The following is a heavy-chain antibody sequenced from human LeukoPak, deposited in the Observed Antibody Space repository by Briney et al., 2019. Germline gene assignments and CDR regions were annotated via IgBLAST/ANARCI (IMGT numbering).Heavy chain of an antibody. Sequence: GGSLRLSCVASGFTFISYWMTWVRQAPGKGLDWVANINQDGSDKSYVASVSGRSTIYRHNAKNSLYLQINSLRAEDTAVYYCARHSSGRFFFSESPIPTLGSPWGQGTLVTVSS. J-gene: IGHJ5*02. D-gene: IGHD1-26*01. V-gene: IGHV3-7*05. CDR3: ARHSSGRFFFSESPIPTLGSP. CDR2: INQDGSDK. CDR1: GFTFISYW.